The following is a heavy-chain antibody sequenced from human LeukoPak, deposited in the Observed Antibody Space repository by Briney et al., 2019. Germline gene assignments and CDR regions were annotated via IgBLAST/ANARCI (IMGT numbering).Heavy chain of an antibody. J-gene: IGHJ4*02. CDR2: IYTSGST. Sequence: SETLSLTCTVSGGSISSYYWSWIRQPAGKGLEWIGRIYTSGSTNYNPSLKSRVTISVDTSKNQFSLKLSSVTAADTAVYYCARGGDFWSGYYSIPFDYWGQGTLVTVSS. CDR1: GGSISSYY. D-gene: IGHD3-3*01. CDR3: ARGGDFWSGYYSIPFDY. V-gene: IGHV4-4*07.